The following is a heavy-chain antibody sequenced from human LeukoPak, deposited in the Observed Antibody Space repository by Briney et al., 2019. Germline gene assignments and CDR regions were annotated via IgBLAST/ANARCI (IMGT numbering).Heavy chain of an antibody. CDR1: GYTLTELS. CDR2: FDPEDGET. Sequence: ASVKVSCKVSGYTLTELSMHWVRQAPGKGLEWMGGFDPEDGETIYAQKFQGRVTMTEDTSTDTAYMELSSLRSEDTAVYYCATRPYYYDSSGYYSIDYWGQGTLVTVSS. V-gene: IGHV1-24*01. J-gene: IGHJ4*02. D-gene: IGHD3-22*01. CDR3: ATRPYYYDSSGYYSIDY.